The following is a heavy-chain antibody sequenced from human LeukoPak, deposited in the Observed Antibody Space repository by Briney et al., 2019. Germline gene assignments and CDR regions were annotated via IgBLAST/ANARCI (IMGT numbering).Heavy chain of an antibody. D-gene: IGHD3-10*01. CDR3: ARDRGDYYFDY. CDR1: GFTFSSYA. Sequence: GGSLRLSCAASGFTFSSYAMSWVRQAPGKGLEWVSAISGSGGSTYYADSVKGRFTISRDISKNSLYLQMNSLRAEDTAVYYCARDRGDYYFDYWGQGTLVTVSS. CDR2: ISGSGGST. V-gene: IGHV3-23*01. J-gene: IGHJ4*02.